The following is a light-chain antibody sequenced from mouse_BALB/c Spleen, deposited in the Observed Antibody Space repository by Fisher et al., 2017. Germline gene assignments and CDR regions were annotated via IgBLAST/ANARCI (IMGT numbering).Light chain of an antibody. Sequence: IVLTQTTAIMSASPGEKVTMTCRASSSVSYMHWFQQKPGTSPKLWIYSTSNLASGVPARFSGSGSGTSYSLTISSMEAEDAATYYCHQRSSYPWTFGGGTKLEIK. CDR1: SSVSY. J-gene: IGKJ1*01. CDR3: HQRSSYPWT. V-gene: IGKV4-57*01. CDR2: STS.